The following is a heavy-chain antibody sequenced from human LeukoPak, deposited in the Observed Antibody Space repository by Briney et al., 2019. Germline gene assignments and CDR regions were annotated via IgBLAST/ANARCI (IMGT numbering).Heavy chain of an antibody. CDR1: GGSFSGYY. J-gene: IGHJ4*02. CDR2: INHSGST. D-gene: IGHD3-10*01. Sequence: SETLSLTCAVYGGSFSGYYWSWIRQPPGKGLEWVGEINHSGSTNYHPSLKSRVTISVDTSKNQFSLKLSSVTAADTAVYYCARGRGLLDYWGQGTLVTVSS. CDR3: ARGRGLLDY. V-gene: IGHV4-34*01.